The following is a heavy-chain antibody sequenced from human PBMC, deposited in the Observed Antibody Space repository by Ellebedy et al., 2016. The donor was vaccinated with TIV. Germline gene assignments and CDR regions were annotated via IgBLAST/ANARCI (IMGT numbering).Heavy chain of an antibody. Sequence: GGSLRLSCAASGFSFRSYWMSWVRQAPGKGLEWVASIRQDGNEKDYVDSVKGRFTISRDNGKNSLVLQMNSLRAEDTALYYCAREGAYGDYSQVSFPFDPWGQGTLVAVSS. CDR2: IRQDGNEK. J-gene: IGHJ5*02. CDR3: AREGAYGDYSQVSFPFDP. CDR1: GFSFRSYW. V-gene: IGHV3-7*01. D-gene: IGHD4-17*01.